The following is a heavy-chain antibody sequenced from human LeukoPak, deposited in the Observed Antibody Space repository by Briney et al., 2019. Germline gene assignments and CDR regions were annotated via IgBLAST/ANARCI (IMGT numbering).Heavy chain of an antibody. CDR1: GFTFSSFN. CDR3: ARGIYGDPVAFDS. CDR2: LKSDGSTA. V-gene: IGHV3-74*03. D-gene: IGHD4-17*01. Sequence: GGSLRLSCAASGFTFSSFNMHWVRQAPGKRLVWVSRLKSDGSTAMYADSVQGRFTISRDNARNTVHLLMSSLTVEDTGVYYCARGIYGDPVAFDSWGQGALVTVSS. J-gene: IGHJ4*02.